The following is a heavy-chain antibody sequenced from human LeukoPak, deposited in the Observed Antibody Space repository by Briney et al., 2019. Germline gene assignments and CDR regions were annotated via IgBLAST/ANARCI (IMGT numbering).Heavy chain of an antibody. CDR2: INHSGST. CDR3: ARGARSYYGSGRGWYYYYMDV. V-gene: IGHV4-34*01. CDR1: GGSFSGYY. J-gene: IGHJ6*03. D-gene: IGHD3-10*01. Sequence: PSETLSLTCAVSGGSFSGYYWSWIRQPPGKGLEWIGEINHSGSTNYNPSLKSRVTISVDTSKNQFSLKLSSVTAADTAVYYCARGARSYYGSGRGWYYYYMDVWGKGTTVTVSS.